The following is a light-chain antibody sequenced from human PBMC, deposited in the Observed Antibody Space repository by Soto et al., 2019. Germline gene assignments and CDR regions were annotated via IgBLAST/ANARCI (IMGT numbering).Light chain of an antibody. CDR2: DAS. V-gene: IGKV3-11*01. CDR1: QSVNNF. J-gene: IGKJ3*01. Sequence: EIVLTQSPATLSLSPGERATLSCRASQSVNNFLAWYQQKPGQAPRLLIYDASHRATGIPARFSGSGSGTYFTLTISSLETEDFAVYYCQQRSNWPPFTFGPGTKVDI. CDR3: QQRSNWPPFT.